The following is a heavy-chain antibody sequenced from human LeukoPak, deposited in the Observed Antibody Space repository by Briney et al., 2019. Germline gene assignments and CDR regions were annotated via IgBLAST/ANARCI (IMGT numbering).Heavy chain of an antibody. D-gene: IGHD6-19*01. CDR1: GYTFTSYG. Sequence: ASVKVSCKASGYTFTSYGISWVRQAPGQGLEWMGWISAYNGNTNYAQKLQGRVTMTTDTSTSTAYMELRSLRSDGTAVYYCARELRQWPPLLVPLDYWGQGTLVTVSS. CDR3: ARELRQWPPLLVPLDY. CDR2: ISAYNGNT. J-gene: IGHJ4*02. V-gene: IGHV1-18*01.